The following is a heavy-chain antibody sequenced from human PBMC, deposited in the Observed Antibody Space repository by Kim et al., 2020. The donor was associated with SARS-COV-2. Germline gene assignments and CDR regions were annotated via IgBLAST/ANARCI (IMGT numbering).Heavy chain of an antibody. CDR3: ARPLYDYVWGTY. Sequence: GGSLRLSCAASGFTFSSTWMHWVRQAPGGGLVWASRINSDGTTTNYADSVKGRFSISRDNAKNTLYLQMTSLRAEDTAIYYCARPLYDYVWGTYWGQGTL. D-gene: IGHD3-16*01. CDR1: GFTFSSTW. J-gene: IGHJ4*02. CDR2: INSDGTTT. V-gene: IGHV3-74*01.